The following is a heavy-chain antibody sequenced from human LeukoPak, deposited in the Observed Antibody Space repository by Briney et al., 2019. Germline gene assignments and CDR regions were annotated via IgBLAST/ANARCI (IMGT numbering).Heavy chain of an antibody. CDR1: GLTFSSYG. Sequence: GGSLRLSCPASGLTFSSYGIHWVRQAPGKGLEYVSAISSNGGSTYYADSVKGRFTISRDNSKNTLYLQMSSLKVDDTAVYYCVKDLSGSYSFDYWGQGTLVTVSS. V-gene: IGHV3-64D*06. CDR3: VKDLSGSYSFDY. CDR2: ISSNGGST. D-gene: IGHD1-26*01. J-gene: IGHJ4*02.